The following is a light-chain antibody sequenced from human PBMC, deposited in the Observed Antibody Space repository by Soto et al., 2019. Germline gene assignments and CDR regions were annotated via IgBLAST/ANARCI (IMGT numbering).Light chain of an antibody. CDR1: SSDVGGYNY. Sequence: QSVLTQPPSASGSPGQSVTISCTGTSSDVGGYNYVSWYQQHPGKAPKLIIYEVSKRPSGVPDRFSGSKSGNTASLTVSGLQAEDEADYYCSAYAGSNILFGGGTKVTVL. CDR3: SAYAGSNIL. V-gene: IGLV2-8*01. J-gene: IGLJ2*01. CDR2: EVS.